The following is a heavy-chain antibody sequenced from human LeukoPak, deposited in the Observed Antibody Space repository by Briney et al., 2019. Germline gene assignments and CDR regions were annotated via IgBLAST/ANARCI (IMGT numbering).Heavy chain of an antibody. J-gene: IGHJ6*02. CDR2: ITYSGDTT. D-gene: IGHD3-10*01. V-gene: IGHV3-23*01. Sequence: GRSLRLSCAPSGFTFSNYAMSWVRQSPGKELEAFSTITYSGDTTYSADSVKGLFTLSRENSKNTMYLRMDSLRDQDTGLYYTAKVPYSDYGSGRPPFMDVWGHGTTVAISS. CDR1: GFTFSNYA. CDR3: AKVPYSDYGSGRPPFMDV.